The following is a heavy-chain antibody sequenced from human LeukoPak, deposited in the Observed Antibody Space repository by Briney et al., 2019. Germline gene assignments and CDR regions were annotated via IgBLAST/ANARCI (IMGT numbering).Heavy chain of an antibody. V-gene: IGHV1-69*04. CDR3: ARIPQIYSSGWYQPLYYYYGMDV. D-gene: IGHD6-19*01. Sequence: ASVKVSCKASGGTFSSYAISWVRQAPGQGLEWMGRIIPILGIANYAQKFQGRVTITADKSTSTAYMELSSLRSEDTAVYYCARIPQIYSSGWYQPLYYYYGMDVWGQGTTVTVSS. J-gene: IGHJ6*02. CDR1: GGTFSSYA. CDR2: IIPILGIA.